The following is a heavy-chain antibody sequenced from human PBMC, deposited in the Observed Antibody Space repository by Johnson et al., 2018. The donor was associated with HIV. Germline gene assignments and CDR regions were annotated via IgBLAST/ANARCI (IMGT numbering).Heavy chain of an antibody. CDR3: AKWSIVGATFSDAFDI. V-gene: IGHV3-30*18. D-gene: IGHD1-26*01. J-gene: IGHJ3*02. CDR1: GFTFSSYG. Sequence: QVQLVESGGGLIQPGRSRRLSCAASGFTFSSYGMHWVRQAPGKGLEWVAVIYYDGGNKYYADSVKGRFTISRDNSKNTLYLQMNSLRAEDTAVYYCAKWSIVGATFSDAFDIWGQGTMVTVSS. CDR2: IYYDGGNK.